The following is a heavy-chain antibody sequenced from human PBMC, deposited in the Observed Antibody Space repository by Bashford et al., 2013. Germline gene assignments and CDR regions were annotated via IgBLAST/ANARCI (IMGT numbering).Heavy chain of an antibody. CDR3: ARVFMTTVSYNWFDP. Sequence: WVRQAPGQGLEWMGGIIPIFGTANYAQKFQGRVTITADESTSTAYMELSSLRSEDTAVYYCARVFMTTVSYNWFDPGAREPWSPSPQ. V-gene: IGHV1-69*01. CDR2: IIPIFGTA. J-gene: IGHJ5*02. D-gene: IGHD4-17*01.